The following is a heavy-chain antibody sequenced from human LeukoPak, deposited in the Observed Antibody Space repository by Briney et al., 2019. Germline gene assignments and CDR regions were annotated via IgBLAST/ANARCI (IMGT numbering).Heavy chain of an antibody. CDR2: IKQDGSEL. CDR3: ARDRGHSGYDLYDY. J-gene: IGHJ4*02. Sequence: GGSLRLSCAASGFTLSNYWMGWVRQAPGQGLGWVANIKQDGSELYYVDSVEGRSTTSRDTAKDPLYLQMNSLRAEDTAVYYCARDRGHSGYDLYDYWGQGTLVTVSS. CDR1: GFTLSNYW. V-gene: IGHV3-7*01. D-gene: IGHD5-12*01.